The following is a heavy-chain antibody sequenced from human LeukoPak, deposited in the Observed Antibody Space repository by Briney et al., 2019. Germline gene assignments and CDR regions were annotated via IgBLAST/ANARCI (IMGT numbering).Heavy chain of an antibody. V-gene: IGHV3-11*01. J-gene: IGHJ5*02. CDR2: ISNTGGAK. CDR1: GFTFSDYY. CDR3: ASDSSGYFGP. Sequence: GGSLRLSCAASGFTFSDYYMNWLRQSPGRGLEWLSYISNTGGAKYYSDSVRGRFTISRDNAKNSVYLEMNSLRAEDTAVYFCASDSSGYFGPWGQGTLVTASS. D-gene: IGHD3-22*01.